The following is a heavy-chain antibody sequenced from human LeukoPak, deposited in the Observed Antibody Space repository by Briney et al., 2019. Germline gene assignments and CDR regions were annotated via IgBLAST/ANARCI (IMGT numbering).Heavy chain of an antibody. D-gene: IGHD7-27*01. CDR2: ISGSGGST. J-gene: IGHJ3*02. V-gene: IGHV3-23*01. CDR1: GFTFSSYA. Sequence: GGSLRLSCAASGFTFSSYAMSWVRQAPGKGLEWVSVISGSGGSTYYADSVKGRFTISRDNSKNTLYLQMNSLRAEDTAVYYCAKTGEWHDAFDIWGQGTMVTVSS. CDR3: AKTGEWHDAFDI.